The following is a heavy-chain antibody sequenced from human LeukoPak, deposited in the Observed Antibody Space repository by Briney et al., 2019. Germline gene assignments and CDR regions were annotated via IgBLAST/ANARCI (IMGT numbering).Heavy chain of an antibody. CDR1: GYTFTGYY. D-gene: IGHD3-22*01. J-gene: IGHJ4*02. CDR2: INPNSGGT. Sequence: ASVKVSCKASGYTFTGYYMHWVRQAPGQGLEWMGWINPNSGGTNYAQKFQGRVTMTRDTSISIAYMELSRLRSDDTAVYYCARDYDSSGYYYGWGQGTLVTVSS. V-gene: IGHV1-2*02. CDR3: ARDYDSSGYYYG.